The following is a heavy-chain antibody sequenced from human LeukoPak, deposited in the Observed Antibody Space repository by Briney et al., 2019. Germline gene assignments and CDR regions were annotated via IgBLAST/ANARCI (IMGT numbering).Heavy chain of an antibody. J-gene: IGHJ3*02. V-gene: IGHV5-51*01. CDR3: ARRCSGGSCYSNSAFDI. CDR1: GYSFTSYW. CDR2: IYPGDSDT. Sequence: GESLKISCKGSGYSFTSYWIGWVRQMPGKGLEWMGIIYPGDSDTRYSPSFQGQVTISADKSISTAYLQWSSLKASDPAMYYCARRCSGGSCYSNSAFDIWGQGTMVTVSS. D-gene: IGHD2-15*01.